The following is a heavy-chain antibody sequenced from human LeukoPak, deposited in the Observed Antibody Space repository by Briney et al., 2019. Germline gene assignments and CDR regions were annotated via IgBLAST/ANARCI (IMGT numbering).Heavy chain of an antibody. CDR1: GGSISSGDYY. Sequence: PSETLSHTCTVSGGSISSGDYYWSWIRQPPGKGLEWIGYIYYSGSTYYNPSLKSRVTISVDTSKNQFSLKLSSVTAADTAVYYCARVPVDCSGGSCYGFDYWGQGTLVTVSS. V-gene: IGHV4-30-4*01. J-gene: IGHJ4*02. CDR2: IYYSGST. D-gene: IGHD2-15*01. CDR3: ARVPVDCSGGSCYGFDY.